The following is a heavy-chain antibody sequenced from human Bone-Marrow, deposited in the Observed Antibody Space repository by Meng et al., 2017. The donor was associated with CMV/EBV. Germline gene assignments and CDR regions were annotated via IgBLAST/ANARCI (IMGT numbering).Heavy chain of an antibody. CDR1: GFTFSGSA. D-gene: IGHD3-3*01. CDR3: TTITIFGVVTPDY. Sequence: GESLKISCAASGFTFSGSAMHWVRQASGKGLEWVGRIRSKANSYATAYAASVKGRFTISRDDSKNTAYLQMNSLKTEDTAVYYCTTITIFGVVTPDYWGQGTLVTVSS. CDR2: IRSKANSYAT. V-gene: IGHV3-73*01. J-gene: IGHJ4*02.